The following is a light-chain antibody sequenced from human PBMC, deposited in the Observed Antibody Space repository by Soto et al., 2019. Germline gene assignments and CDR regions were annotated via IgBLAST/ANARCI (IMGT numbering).Light chain of an antibody. CDR2: GPS. V-gene: IGKV3-20*01. Sequence: ASQSVSSYLAWCQRRXGQAAGVLTYGPSXRGIGIAHRFSGSGSGTDFTLTISRLEPEDFAVYYCHHYRRSPFTFGGGANVAIK. CDR3: HHYRRSPFT. CDR1: QSVSSY. J-gene: IGKJ4*01.